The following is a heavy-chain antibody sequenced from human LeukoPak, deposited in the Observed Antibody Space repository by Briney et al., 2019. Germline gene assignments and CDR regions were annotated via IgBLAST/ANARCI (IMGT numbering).Heavy chain of an antibody. CDR3: ARSGSGSYYPFDY. CDR2: INHSGST. Sequence: PSETLSLTCAVYGGSFSGYYWSWIRQPPGKGLEWIGEINHSGSTNYNPSLKSRVTISVDTSKNQFSLKLSSVTAADTAVYYCARSGSGSYYPFDYWGQGTLVTVSS. J-gene: IGHJ4*02. V-gene: IGHV4-34*01. CDR1: GGSFSGYY. D-gene: IGHD3-10*01.